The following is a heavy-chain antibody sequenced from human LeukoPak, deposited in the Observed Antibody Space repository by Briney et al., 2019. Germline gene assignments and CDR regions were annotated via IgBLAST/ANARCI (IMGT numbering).Heavy chain of an antibody. J-gene: IGHJ4*02. CDR2: INPNSGGT. V-gene: IGHV1-2*02. CDR3: ARSKWMSTTNFDS. D-gene: IGHD5-24*01. Sequence: ASVKVSCKASGYTFTGYYMHWVRQAPGQGLEWMGWINPNSGGTSYAQKFQGRVTMTRDTSISTAYMELSMLTSDDTAVYYCARSKWMSTTNFDSWGQGTLVTVSS. CDR1: GYTFTGYY.